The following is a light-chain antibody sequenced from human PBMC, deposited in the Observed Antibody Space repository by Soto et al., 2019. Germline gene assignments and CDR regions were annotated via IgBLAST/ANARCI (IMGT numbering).Light chain of an antibody. CDR2: KAS. V-gene: IGKV1-13*02. CDR1: QSIGIS. Sequence: IQMTQSPSSLSASVGDGLTITCLASQSIGISLNWYQQRPGKAPKLLIYKASTLKSGVPSRFSGSGSGTDFTLTISSLQPEDFATYYCQQLNSYPLTFGGGTKA. J-gene: IGKJ4*01. CDR3: QQLNSYPLT.